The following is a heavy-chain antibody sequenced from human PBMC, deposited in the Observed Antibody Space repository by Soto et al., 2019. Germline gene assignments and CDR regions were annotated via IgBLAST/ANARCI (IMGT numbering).Heavy chain of an antibody. J-gene: IGHJ4*02. D-gene: IGHD3-22*01. CDR2: IIPILGIA. V-gene: IGHV1-69*02. CDR1: GGTFSSYT. CDR3: ARGSYYDSSGPSLDY. Sequence: SVKVSCKSSGGTFSSYTISWVRQAPGQGLEWMGRIIPILGIANYAQKFQGRVTITADKSTSTAYMELSSLRSEDTAVYYCARGSYYDSSGPSLDYWGQGTLVTVSS.